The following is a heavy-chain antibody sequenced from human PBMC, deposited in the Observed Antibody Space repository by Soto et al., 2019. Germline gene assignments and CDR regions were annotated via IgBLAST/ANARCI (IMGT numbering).Heavy chain of an antibody. CDR2: IXPXXXTX. Sequence: SVKVSCKASGYTFTSYGISWVRQAPGQGLEWMGXIXPXXXTXNXAXKXXXXVTITADESTSTAYMELSSLRSEDTAVYYCASGFGTVSVTYYFDYWGQGTLVTVSS. V-gene: IGHV1-69*13. CDR1: GYTFTSYG. D-gene: IGHD4-4*01. J-gene: IGHJ4*02. CDR3: ASGFGTVSVTYYFDY.